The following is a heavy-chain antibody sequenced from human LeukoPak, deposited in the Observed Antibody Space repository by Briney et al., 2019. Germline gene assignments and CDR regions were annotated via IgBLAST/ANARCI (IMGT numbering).Heavy chain of an antibody. J-gene: IGHJ4*02. Sequence: GASVKVSCKASGFTFNNYGISWARQAPGQGLEWMGWISAYNGDTHYGQKLQGRVTLTTDTSTRTAYMELRSLRSDDTAMYYCARDPSNTSGWYIYFDYWGQGTLVTVSP. CDR2: ISAYNGDT. CDR1: GFTFNNYG. V-gene: IGHV1-18*01. CDR3: ARDPSNTSGWYIYFDY. D-gene: IGHD6-19*01.